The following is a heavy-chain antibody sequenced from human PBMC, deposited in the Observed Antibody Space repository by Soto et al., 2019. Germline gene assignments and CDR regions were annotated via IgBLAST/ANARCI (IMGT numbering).Heavy chain of an antibody. D-gene: IGHD1-1*01. V-gene: IGHV1-46*01. CDR3: AGATIVSLNVFGS. CDR1: GYAFSHSL. Sequence: QVHLVQPGADVKTPGGSVKISCKTSGYAFSHSLIHWLRHAPGHGLEWMGMINPIGGRVTYAQTFQGRVTMTKDTSTSTAHRQLHSMTSEETGVYYCAGATIVSLNVFGSWGQGTMVTVSS. CDR2: INPIGGRV. J-gene: IGHJ4*02.